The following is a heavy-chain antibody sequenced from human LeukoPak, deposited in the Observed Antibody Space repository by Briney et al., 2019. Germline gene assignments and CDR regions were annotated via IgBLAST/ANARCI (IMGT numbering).Heavy chain of an antibody. V-gene: IGHV1-8*01. CDR3: HGSGSPSDAFDI. Sequence: ASVKVSCKASGYTFTSYDINWVRQATGQGLEWMGWMNPNSGNTKYSQKFQGRVTITRDTSASTAYMELSSLRSEDTAVYYCHGSGSPSDAFDIWGQGTMVTVSS. CDR2: MNPNSGNT. J-gene: IGHJ3*02. CDR1: GYTFTSYD. D-gene: IGHD3-10*01.